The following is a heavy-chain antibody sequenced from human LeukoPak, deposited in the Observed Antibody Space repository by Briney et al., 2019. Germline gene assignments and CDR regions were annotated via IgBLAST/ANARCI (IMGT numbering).Heavy chain of an antibody. V-gene: IGHV4-4*07. Sequence: SETLSLTCTVSGGSLSSYYWNWIRQAAGKGLEWIGRIYTSGTTNYHPSLKSRVTMSVDTSENQFSLKLSSVTAADTAVYYCARRGSITMVRGVIIPYNWFDPWGQGTLVTVSS. CDR3: ARRGSITMVRGVIIPYNWFDP. CDR2: IYTSGTT. CDR1: GGSLSSYY. J-gene: IGHJ5*02. D-gene: IGHD3-10*01.